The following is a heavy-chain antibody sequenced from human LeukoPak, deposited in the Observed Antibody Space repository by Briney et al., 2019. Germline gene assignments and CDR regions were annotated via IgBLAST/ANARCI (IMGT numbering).Heavy chain of an antibody. CDR2: ISDSGGYT. J-gene: IGHJ6*04. CDR3: TRRDYYDVLTGPDV. CDR1: GLTFRTYA. V-gene: IGHV3-23*01. Sequence: GGSLRLSCAASGLTFRTYAMSWVRQAPGKGLEWVSSISDSGGYTFYADSVKGRFTISRDNSKNTAYLQMNSLKTEDTAVYYCTRRDYYDVLTGPDVWGKGTTVTVSS. D-gene: IGHD3-9*01.